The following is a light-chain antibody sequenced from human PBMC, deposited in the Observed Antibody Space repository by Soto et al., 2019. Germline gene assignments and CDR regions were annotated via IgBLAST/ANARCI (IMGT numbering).Light chain of an antibody. CDR3: SSYAGSNNWV. CDR2: EVT. J-gene: IGLJ3*02. CDR1: SSDVGGYNF. V-gene: IGLV2-8*01. Sequence: QSALTQPTSASGSPGQSVTISCTGTSSDVGGYNFVSWYQQHPGKAPKLIIYEVTKRPSGVPDRFSVSKSGNTASLTVSGLQAEDEADYYCSSYAGSNNWVFGGGTKLTVL.